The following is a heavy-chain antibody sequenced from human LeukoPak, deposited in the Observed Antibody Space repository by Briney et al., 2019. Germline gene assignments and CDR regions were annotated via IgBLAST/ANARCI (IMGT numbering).Heavy chain of an antibody. D-gene: IGHD2-2*01. CDR2: IIPILGIA. CDR3: ATADIVVVPAARHNAFDI. CDR1: GGTFSSYA. V-gene: IGHV1-69*04. J-gene: IGHJ3*02. Sequence: ASVKVSCKASGGTFSSYAISWVRQAPGQGLEWMGRIIPILGIANYAQKFQGRVTITADKSTSTAYMELSSLRSEDTAVYYCATADIVVVPAARHNAFDIWGQETMVTVSS.